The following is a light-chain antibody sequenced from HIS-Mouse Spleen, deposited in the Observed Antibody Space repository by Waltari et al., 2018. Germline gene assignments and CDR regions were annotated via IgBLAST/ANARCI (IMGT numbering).Light chain of an antibody. CDR2: EDS. Sequence: SYELTQPPSVSVSPGQTARITCHGDALPKKYAYWYQQKSGQAPVLLIYEDSKRPSGIPERFSGSSSGTMATLTISGAQVEDEADYYCYSTDSSGNHRVFGGGTKLTVL. V-gene: IGLV3-10*01. CDR3: YSTDSSGNHRV. J-gene: IGLJ2*01. CDR1: ALPKKY.